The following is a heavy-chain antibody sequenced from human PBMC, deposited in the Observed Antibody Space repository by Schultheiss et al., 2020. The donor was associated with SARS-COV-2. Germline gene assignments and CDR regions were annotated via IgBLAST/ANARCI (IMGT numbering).Heavy chain of an antibody. D-gene: IGHD3-22*01. V-gene: IGHV4-59*12. CDR2: IYYSGST. CDR3: ARDLGNYYDSSGYYGEDY. Sequence: SETLSLTCTVSGGSFSGYYWSWIRQPPGKGLEWIGYIYYSGSTNYNPSLKSRVTISVDTSKNQFSLKLSSVTAADTAVYYCARDLGNYYDSSGYYGEDYWGQGTLVTVSS. J-gene: IGHJ4*02. CDR1: GGSFSGYY.